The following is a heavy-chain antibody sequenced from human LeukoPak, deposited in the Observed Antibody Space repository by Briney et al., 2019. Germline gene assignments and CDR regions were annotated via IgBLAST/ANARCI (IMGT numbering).Heavy chain of an antibody. Sequence: SGGSLRLSCAASGFTFSSYGMHWVRQAPGKGLEWVAVISYDGSNKYYADSVKGRFTISRDNSKNTLYLQMNSLRAEDTAVYYCVTTIGPLLWFGELSHWGQGTLVTVSS. J-gene: IGHJ4*02. D-gene: IGHD3-10*01. CDR3: VTTIGPLLWFGELSH. CDR1: GFTFSSYG. V-gene: IGHV3-30*03. CDR2: ISYDGSNK.